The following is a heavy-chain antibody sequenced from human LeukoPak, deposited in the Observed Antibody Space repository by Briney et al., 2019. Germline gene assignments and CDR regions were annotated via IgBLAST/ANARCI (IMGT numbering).Heavy chain of an antibody. Sequence: GGSLRLSCAASGFTFSNYAMSWVRQAPGKGLEWVSAISGSGGNTYYADSVKGRFTISRDNSKNTLYLQMNSLRAEDTAVYYCAKKMAAAGTLFFWPWGQGTLVTVSS. V-gene: IGHV3-23*01. J-gene: IGHJ4*02. CDR2: ISGSGGNT. CDR1: GFTFSNYA. CDR3: AKKMAAAGTLFFWP. D-gene: IGHD6-13*01.